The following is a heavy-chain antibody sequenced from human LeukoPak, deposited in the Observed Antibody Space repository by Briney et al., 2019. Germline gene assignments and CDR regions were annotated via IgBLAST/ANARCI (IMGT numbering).Heavy chain of an antibody. CDR2: IKQDGSEK. D-gene: IGHD6-13*01. Sequence: PGGSLRLSCAASGFTFSSYWMSWVRPAPGKGLEWVANIKQDGSEKYYVDSVKGRFTISRDNAKNSLYLQMNSLRAEDTAVYYCARAEWIAAAGDPVGWFDPWGQGTLVTVSS. CDR1: GFTFSSYW. J-gene: IGHJ5*02. V-gene: IGHV3-7*01. CDR3: ARAEWIAAAGDPVGWFDP.